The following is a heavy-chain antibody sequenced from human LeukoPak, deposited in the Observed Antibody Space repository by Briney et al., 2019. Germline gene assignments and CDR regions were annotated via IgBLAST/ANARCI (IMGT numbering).Heavy chain of an antibody. CDR1: GFTFDDYT. D-gene: IGHD1-26*01. Sequence: GGSLRLSCAASGFTFDDYTMHWVRQAPGKGLECVSLISWDGGSTYYADSVKGRFTISRDNSKNSLYLQMNSLRTEDTALYYCAKGIVGATTYFDYWGQGTLVTVSS. CDR2: ISWDGGST. V-gene: IGHV3-43*01. J-gene: IGHJ4*02. CDR3: AKGIVGATTYFDY.